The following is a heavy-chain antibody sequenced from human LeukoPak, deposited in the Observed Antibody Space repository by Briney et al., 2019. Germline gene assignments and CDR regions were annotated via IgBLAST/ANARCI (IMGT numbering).Heavy chain of an antibody. CDR3: ARALNYYDTSGYSNYGVLDY. V-gene: IGHV4-38-2*02. D-gene: IGHD3-22*01. J-gene: IGHJ4*02. CDR2: IFHSGIT. CDR1: GYYIGGGYY. Sequence: SETLSLTCTVSGYYIGGGYYWGWIRQSPGKGLEWIGSIFHSGITYYNPSLKTRVTISVDTSKNQYSLKLSSVTAADTAVYYCARALNYYDTSGYSNYGVLDYWGQGTLVTVSS.